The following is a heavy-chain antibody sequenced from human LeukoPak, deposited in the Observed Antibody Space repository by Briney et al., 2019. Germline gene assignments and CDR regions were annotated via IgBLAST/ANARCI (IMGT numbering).Heavy chain of an antibody. Sequence: SETLSLTCTVSGGSISSSSYYWGWIRQPPGTGLEWIGSIYYSGSTYYNPSLKSRVTISVDTSKNQFSLKLSSVTAADTAVYYCARLSRHVVVMVAATWDGDYWGQGTLVTVSS. CDR3: ARLSRHVVVMVAATWDGDY. CDR1: GGSISSSSYY. V-gene: IGHV4-39*01. CDR2: IYYSGST. D-gene: IGHD2-15*01. J-gene: IGHJ4*02.